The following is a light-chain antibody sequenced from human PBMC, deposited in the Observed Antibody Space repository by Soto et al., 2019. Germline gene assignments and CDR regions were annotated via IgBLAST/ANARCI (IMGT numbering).Light chain of an antibody. CDR1: SSDVGGYNY. J-gene: IGLJ1*01. CDR3: SSYTSSSTLYV. CDR2: DVS. V-gene: IGLV2-14*01. Sequence: QSVLTQPASVSGSPGQSIIISCTGTSSDVGGYNYVCWYQQHPGKAPKLMIYDVSNRPSGVSNRFSGSKSGNTASLTISGLQAEDEADYYCSSYTSSSTLYVFGTGTKVTVL.